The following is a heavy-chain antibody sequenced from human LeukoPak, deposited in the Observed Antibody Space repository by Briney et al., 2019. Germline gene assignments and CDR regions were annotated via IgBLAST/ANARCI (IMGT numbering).Heavy chain of an antibody. V-gene: IGHV1-69*13. D-gene: IGHD5-12*01. J-gene: IGHJ4*02. CDR1: GGTFSTYE. Sequence: SVKVSCKVSGGTFSTYEINWVRQAPGQGLEWMGGLTPIFGTANYAQKFQGRVRITADESTSTGCMELSSLTSEDTAVYYCARPEVATTYFDFWGQGTLVTVSS. CDR3: ARPEVATTYFDF. CDR2: LTPIFGTA.